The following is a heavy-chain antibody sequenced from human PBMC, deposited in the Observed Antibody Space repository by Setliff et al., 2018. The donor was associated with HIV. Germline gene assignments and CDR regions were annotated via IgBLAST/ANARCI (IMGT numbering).Heavy chain of an antibody. J-gene: IGHJ3*02. CDR2: ISAYNGNT. V-gene: IGHV1-18*01. CDR1: GYTFTSYG. Sequence: ASVKVSCKASGYTFTSYGISWVRQAPGQGLEWMGWISAYNGNTNYAQKLQGRVTMTTDTSTSTAYMELRSLRSDDTAAYYCARDLKSGSYSPGAFDIWGQGTMVTVSS. D-gene: IGHD1-26*01. CDR3: ARDLKSGSYSPGAFDI.